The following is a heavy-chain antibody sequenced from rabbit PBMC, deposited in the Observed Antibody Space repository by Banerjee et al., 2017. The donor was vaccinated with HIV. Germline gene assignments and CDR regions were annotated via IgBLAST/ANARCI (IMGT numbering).Heavy chain of an antibody. J-gene: IGHJ4*01. V-gene: IGHV1S47*01. CDR3: VRAHASSSGYYTYLYL. CDR2: ISTGDGST. Sequence: QEQLVASGGGLVQPGGSLKLSCKASGFDFSTYGVNWVRQAPGKGLEWIGCISTGDGSTYYASWVNGRFSISRENTQNTVSLQMNSLTAADTATYFCVRAHASSSGYYTYLYLWGPGTLVTVS. D-gene: IGHD1-1*01. CDR1: GFDFSTYG.